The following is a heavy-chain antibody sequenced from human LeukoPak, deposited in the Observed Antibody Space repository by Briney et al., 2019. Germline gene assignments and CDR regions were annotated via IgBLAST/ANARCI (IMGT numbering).Heavy chain of an antibody. J-gene: IGHJ3*02. CDR1: GFTFSSYG. CDR2: ISYDGSNK. Sequence: PGGSLRLSCATSGFTFSSYGMHWVRQAPGKGLEWVAVISYDGSNKYYADSVKGRFTISRDNSKNTLYLQMNSLRAEDTAVYYCARDFRTVTAPHDAFDIWGQGTMVTVSS. D-gene: IGHD4-17*01. V-gene: IGHV3-30*03. CDR3: ARDFRTVTAPHDAFDI.